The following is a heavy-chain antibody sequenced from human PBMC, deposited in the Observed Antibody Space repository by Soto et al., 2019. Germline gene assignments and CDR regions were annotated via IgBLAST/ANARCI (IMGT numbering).Heavy chain of an antibody. J-gene: IGHJ6*02. CDR2: ISYDGSNK. CDR3: ASPTRGQQLVRYYYYGMDV. Sequence: GGPLRLSCAASGCTFSSYAMHWVREAPVNGLEWVAVISYDGSNKYYADSVKGRFTISRDNSKNTLYLQMNSLRAEDTAVYYCASPTRGQQLVRYYYYGMDVWGQGTTVTVSS. V-gene: IGHV3-30-3*01. D-gene: IGHD6-13*01. CDR1: GCTFSSYA.